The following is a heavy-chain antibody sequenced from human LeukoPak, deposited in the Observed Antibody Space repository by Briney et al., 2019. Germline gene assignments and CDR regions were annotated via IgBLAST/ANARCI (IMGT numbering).Heavy chain of an antibody. J-gene: IGHJ6*03. D-gene: IGHD1-26*01. Sequence: SETLSLTCAVYGGSFSGYYWSWIRQPPGKGLEWIGEINHSGSTNYNPSLKSRVTISVDTSKNQFSLKLSSVTAADTALYYCARTGGSFYFYYYMDVWGKGTTVTVSS. V-gene: IGHV4-34*01. CDR1: GGSFSGYY. CDR2: INHSGST. CDR3: ARTGGSFYFYYYMDV.